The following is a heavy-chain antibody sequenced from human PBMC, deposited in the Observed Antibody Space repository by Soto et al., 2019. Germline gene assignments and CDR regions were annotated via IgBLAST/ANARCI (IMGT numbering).Heavy chain of an antibody. CDR2: MSHIGSV. D-gene: IGHD6-19*01. Sequence: QVLLQESGPGLVQPSGTLSLSCVVSGVSIGSNYYWGWVRQPPGKGLEWLGAMSHIGSVNYNPSLKDRVTISMDNAQNQFSLKLNSVTAADTSVNYFARSLGWYAIDYWGQGTPVIVSS. CDR1: GVSIGSNYY. CDR3: ARSLGWYAIDY. J-gene: IGHJ4*01. V-gene: IGHV4-4*02.